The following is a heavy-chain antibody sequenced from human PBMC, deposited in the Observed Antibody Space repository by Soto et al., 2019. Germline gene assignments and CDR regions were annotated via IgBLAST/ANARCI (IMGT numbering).Heavy chain of an antibody. CDR2: IKHSGSS. Sequence: SETLCLTFAVYGGSFSQYYWNGIRQSPGKGLEWIGKIKHSGSSNYNPSLRSRVSISVDMSKNQFSLRLTSVTAADMAVYYCARGGSSDWQVALDIWGQGTMVT. CDR3: ARGGSSDWQVALDI. V-gene: IGHV4-34*01. CDR1: GGSFSQYY. D-gene: IGHD6-19*01. J-gene: IGHJ3*02.